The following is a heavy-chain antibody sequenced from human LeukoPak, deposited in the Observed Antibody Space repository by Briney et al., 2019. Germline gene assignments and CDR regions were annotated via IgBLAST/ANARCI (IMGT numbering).Heavy chain of an antibody. CDR3: AKDRGYNPVTSDALDI. D-gene: IGHD5-24*01. J-gene: IGHJ3*02. CDR1: GFTFSSYA. V-gene: IGHV3-23*01. Sequence: GGSLRLSCAASGFTFSSYAMSWVRQAPGKGLEWVSALRGGGGSTSYADSVKGRFTFSRDNSKNTLFLQMNSLRAEDTALYYCAKDRGYNPVTSDALDIWGQGTMVTVSS. CDR2: LRGGGGST.